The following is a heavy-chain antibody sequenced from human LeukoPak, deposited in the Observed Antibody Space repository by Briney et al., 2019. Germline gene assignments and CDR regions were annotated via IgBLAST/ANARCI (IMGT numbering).Heavy chain of an antibody. D-gene: IGHD3-22*01. CDR2: IIPIFGTA. CDR3: ASYSDSSGYYLYAFDI. J-gene: IGHJ3*02. V-gene: IGHV1-69*06. CDR1: GGTFSSYA. Sequence: SVKVSCKASGGTFSSYAISWVRQAPGQGLEWMGGIIPIFGTANYAQKFQGRVTITADKSTGTAYMELSSLRSEDTAVYYCASYSDSSGYYLYAFDIWGQGTMVTVSS.